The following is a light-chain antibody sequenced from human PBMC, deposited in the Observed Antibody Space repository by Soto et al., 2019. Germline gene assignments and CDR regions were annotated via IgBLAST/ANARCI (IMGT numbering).Light chain of an antibody. CDR3: QQYNKWPPYT. J-gene: IGKJ2*01. V-gene: IGKV3-15*01. CDR2: GAS. Sequence: EIVMTQSPATLAVSPGERATLSCRASQSVSGNLAWYQQKPGQAPRLLIYGASTRATGIPARFSGSGSGTEFTLTISSLQSEDFAVYYCQQYNKWPPYTFGQGTKLEIK. CDR1: QSVSGN.